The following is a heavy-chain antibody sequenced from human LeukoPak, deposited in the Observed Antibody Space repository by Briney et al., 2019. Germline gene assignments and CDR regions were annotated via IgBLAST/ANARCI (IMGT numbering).Heavy chain of an antibody. CDR2: ISYDGSNK. D-gene: IGHD3-22*01. CDR3: AKPYYYDSSGYPFDY. V-gene: IGHV3-30*18. J-gene: IGHJ4*02. Sequence: GGSLRLSCAASGFTFSSYGMHWVRQAPGKGLEWVAVISYDGSNKYYADSVKGRFTISRDNSKNTLYLQMNSLRAEDTAVYYCAKPYYYDSSGYPFDYWGQGTLVTVSS. CDR1: GFTFSSYG.